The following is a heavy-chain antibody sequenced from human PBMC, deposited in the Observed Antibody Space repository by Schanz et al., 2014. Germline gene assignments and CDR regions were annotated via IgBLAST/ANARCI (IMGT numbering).Heavy chain of an antibody. CDR2: INGYNGHT. D-gene: IGHD4-17*01. CDR3: ARDVSDYVGNYFDY. J-gene: IGHJ4*02. V-gene: IGHV1-18*01. Sequence: QVQLVQSGAEVKKPGASVKVSCKASGYTFSSYGITWVRQAPGQGLEWMGWINGYNGHTLYAQKFQGRVTMTTDTSTSTSYMELTSLRFDDTAVYYCARDVSDYVGNYFDYWGQGTLVTVSS. CDR1: GYTFSSYG.